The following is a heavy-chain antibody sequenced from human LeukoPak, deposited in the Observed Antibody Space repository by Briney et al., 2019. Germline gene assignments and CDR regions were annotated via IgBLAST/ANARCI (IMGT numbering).Heavy chain of an antibody. D-gene: IGHD3-10*01. Sequence: SETLSLTCTVSGGSISSYYWSWIRQPPGKGLEWIGYIYYSGSTNYNPSLKSRVTISVDTSKNQFSLKLSSVTAADTAVYYCARSGLDQNGFTDYWGQGTLVTVSP. V-gene: IGHV4-59*01. CDR1: GGSISSYY. J-gene: IGHJ4*02. CDR2: IYYSGST. CDR3: ARSGLDQNGFTDY.